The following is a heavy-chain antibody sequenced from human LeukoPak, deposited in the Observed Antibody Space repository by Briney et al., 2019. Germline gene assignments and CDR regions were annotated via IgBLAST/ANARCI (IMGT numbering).Heavy chain of an antibody. D-gene: IGHD2-2*01. CDR2: ISGSGGST. CDR3: TVLPAALHFDY. V-gene: IGHV3-23*01. J-gene: IGHJ4*02. Sequence: GGSLRLSCAASGFTFSSYAMSWVRQAPGKGLEWVSAISGSGGSTYYADSVKGRFTISRDNSKNTLYLQMNSLKTEDTAVYYCTVLPAALHFDYWGQGTLVTVSS. CDR1: GFTFSSYA.